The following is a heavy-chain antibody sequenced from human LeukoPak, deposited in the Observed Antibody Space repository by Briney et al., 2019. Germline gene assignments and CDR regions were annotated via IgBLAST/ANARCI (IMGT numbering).Heavy chain of an antibody. CDR3: ARGDGATNMGYCSSTSCSVGY. J-gene: IGHJ4*02. CDR2: ISSSSSYI. CDR1: GFTFSSYS. D-gene: IGHD2-2*01. V-gene: IGHV3-21*01. Sequence: SGGSLRLSCAASGFTFSSYSMNWVRQAPGKGLEWVSSISSSSSYIYYADSVKGRFTISRDNAKNSLYLQMNSLRAEDTAVYYCARGDGATNMGYCSSTSCSVGYWGQGTLVTVSS.